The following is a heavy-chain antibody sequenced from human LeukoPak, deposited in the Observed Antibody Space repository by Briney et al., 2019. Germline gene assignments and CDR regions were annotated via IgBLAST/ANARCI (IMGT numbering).Heavy chain of an antibody. J-gene: IGHJ4*02. CDR3: ARENSYYDSSGYYYGSGYFDF. CDR2: IYHSGST. V-gene: IGHV4-59*01. D-gene: IGHD3-22*01. Sequence: SETLSLTCTVSGGSISSYYWSWIRQPPGKGLEWIGSIYHSGSTNYNPSLQSRVTISVDTSNNQFSLRLSSVTAADTAVYYCARENSYYDSSGYYYGSGYFDFWGQGTLVTVSS. CDR1: GGSISSYY.